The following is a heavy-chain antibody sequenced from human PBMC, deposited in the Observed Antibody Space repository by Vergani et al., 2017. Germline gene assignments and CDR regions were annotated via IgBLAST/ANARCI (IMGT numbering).Heavy chain of an antibody. V-gene: IGHV3-21*01. D-gene: IGHD6-13*01. CDR3: ARGTIAAAGANDY. CDR2: ISSSSSYI. CDR1: GFTFSSYS. Sequence: EVQLVESGGGLVKRGGSLRLSCAASGFTFSSYSMNWVRQAPGKGLEWVSSISSSSSYIHYSDSLKGRFTISRDNAKSSLYLQMNSLRAEDTGVYYCARGTIAAAGANDYWGQGTLVTVSS. J-gene: IGHJ4*02.